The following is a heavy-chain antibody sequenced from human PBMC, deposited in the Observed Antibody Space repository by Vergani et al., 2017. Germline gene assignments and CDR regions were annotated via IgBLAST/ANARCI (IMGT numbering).Heavy chain of an antibody. CDR2: ISFDGTNE. Sequence: QVQLVESGGGVVQPGTSLRLSCVVPGFALNRHAMYWVRQAPGKGLEWVVGISFDGTNEYYPDLVKGRFTISRDIAKNTLYLQVRRLRLEDTGVYHCVRDRGLCAGGRCYTEAWDYWGQGTPVTVSS. V-gene: IGHV3-30-3*01. D-gene: IGHD2-2*02. CDR3: VRDRGLCAGGRCYTEAWDY. CDR1: GFALNRHA. J-gene: IGHJ4*02.